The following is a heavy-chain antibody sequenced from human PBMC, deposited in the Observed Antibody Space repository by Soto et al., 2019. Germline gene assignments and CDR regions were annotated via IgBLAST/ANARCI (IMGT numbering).Heavy chain of an antibody. D-gene: IGHD6-6*01. CDR2: IWYDGSNK. CDR3: ARDMEGSSYFDY. J-gene: IGHJ4*02. V-gene: IGHV3-33*01. Sequence: QVQLVESGGGEVQPGRSLRLSCAASGFTFSSYGMHWVRQAPGKGLEWVAVIWYDGSNKYYADSVKGRFTISRDNSKNTLYLQMNSLRAEDTAVYYCARDMEGSSYFDYWGQGTLVTVSS. CDR1: GFTFSSYG.